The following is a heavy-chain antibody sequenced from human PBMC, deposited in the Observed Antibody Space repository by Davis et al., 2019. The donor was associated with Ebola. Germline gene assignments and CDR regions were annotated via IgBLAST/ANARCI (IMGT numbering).Heavy chain of an antibody. CDR3: ARDYAQIRSDY. V-gene: IGHV3-11*06. CDR1: GFTFSDYY. D-gene: IGHD3-16*01. Sequence: GGSLRLSCAASGFTFSDYYMSWIRQAPGKGLEWVSYISSSSCYTNCADSVKGRFTISRDNARNSLYLQMNGLRAEDTAVYYCARDYAQIRSDYWGQGTLVTVSS. CDR2: ISSSSCYT. J-gene: IGHJ4*02.